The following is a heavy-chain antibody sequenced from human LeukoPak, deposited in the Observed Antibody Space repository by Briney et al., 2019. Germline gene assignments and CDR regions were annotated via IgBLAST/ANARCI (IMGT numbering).Heavy chain of an antibody. CDR3: AKGALVVVAATLHLFDY. V-gene: IGHV3-23*01. D-gene: IGHD2-15*01. CDR1: GFTFSSYW. J-gene: IGHJ4*02. CDR2: ISGSGGST. Sequence: GGSLRLSCAASGFTFSSYWMHWVRQAPGKGLEWVSAISGSGGSTYYADSVKGRFTISRDNSKNTLYLQMNSLRAEDTAVYYCAKGALVVVAATLHLFDYWGQGTLVTVSS.